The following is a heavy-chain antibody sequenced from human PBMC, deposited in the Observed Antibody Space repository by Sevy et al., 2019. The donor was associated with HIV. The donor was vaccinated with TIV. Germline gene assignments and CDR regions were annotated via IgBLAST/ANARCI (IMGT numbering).Heavy chain of an antibody. CDR2: ISSSSNYI. CDR1: GFTFISYS. D-gene: IGHD3-22*01. V-gene: IGHV3-21*01. J-gene: IGHJ2*01. Sequence: GGSLRFSCAASGFTFISYSMNWVRQAPGKGLEWISSISSSSNYIYYADSVKGRFTISRDNAQNSLYLQMNSLRAEDTAVYYCARDLIRTLWYFDLWGRGTVVTVSS. CDR3: ARDLIRTLWYFDL.